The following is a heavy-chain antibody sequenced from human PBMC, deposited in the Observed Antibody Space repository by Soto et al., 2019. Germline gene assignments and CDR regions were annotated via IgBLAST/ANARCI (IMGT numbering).Heavy chain of an antibody. J-gene: IGHJ5*02. D-gene: IGHD4-17*01. CDR2: VIPIFGTA. V-gene: IGHV1-69*06. CDR1: GGTFSSYA. Sequence: SVKVSCKASGGTFSSYAISWVRQAPGQGLEWMGGVIPIFGTANYAQKFQGRVTITADKSTSTAYMELSSLRSEDTAVYYCARVSNYDYGGPHNRFDPWGQGTLVTVSS. CDR3: ARVSNYDYGGPHNRFDP.